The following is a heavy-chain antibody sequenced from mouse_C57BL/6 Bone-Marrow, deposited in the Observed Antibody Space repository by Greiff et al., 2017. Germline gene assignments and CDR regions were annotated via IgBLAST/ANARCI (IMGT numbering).Heavy chain of an antibody. D-gene: IGHD1-1*01. Sequence: QVQLKESGPGILQPSQTLSLTCSFSGFSLSTFGMGVGWIRQPSGKGLEWLAHIWWDDDKYYNPALKSRLTIFKDTSKNQVFLKIANVDTADTATYYCARAYDGDWYFDVWGTGTTVTVSS. J-gene: IGHJ1*03. CDR3: ARAYDGDWYFDV. V-gene: IGHV8-8*01. CDR2: IWWDDDK. CDR1: GFSLSTFGMG.